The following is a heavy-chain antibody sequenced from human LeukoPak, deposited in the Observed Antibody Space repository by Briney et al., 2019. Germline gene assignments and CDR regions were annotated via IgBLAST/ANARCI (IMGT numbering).Heavy chain of an antibody. Sequence: SETLSLTCAVYGGSFSGYYWSWIRQPPGKGLEWIGEINHSGSTNYNPSLKSRVTISVDTSKNQFSLKLSSVTAADTAVYYCASLPTSSIAARMDVWGKGTTVTVSS. CDR3: ASLPTSSIAARMDV. V-gene: IGHV4-34*01. D-gene: IGHD6-6*01. CDR1: GGSFSGYY. CDR2: INHSGST. J-gene: IGHJ6*04.